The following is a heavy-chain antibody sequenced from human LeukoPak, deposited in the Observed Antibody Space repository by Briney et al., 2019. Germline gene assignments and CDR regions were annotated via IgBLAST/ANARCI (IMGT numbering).Heavy chain of an antibody. D-gene: IGHD2-15*01. CDR1: GFSVSSNS. Sequence: GGSLRLSCAASGFSVSSNSMSWVRQAPGKGLECVSIIYSRDVTSYADSVKDRFTISRDSDKNTLFLQMDSLRSDDTAVYYCARVLAATALRDYHYVDVWGKGTTVTVSS. CDR2: IYSRDVT. J-gene: IGHJ6*03. V-gene: IGHV3-53*01. CDR3: ARVLAATALRDYHYVDV.